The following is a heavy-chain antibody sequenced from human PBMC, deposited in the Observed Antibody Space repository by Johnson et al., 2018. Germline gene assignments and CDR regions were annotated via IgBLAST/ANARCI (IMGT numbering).Heavy chain of an antibody. CDR3: AKDWERAAVGTGGYFHH. J-gene: IGHJ1*01. CDR2: ISYDGSNK. CDR1: GFTFSAYG. D-gene: IGHD6-13*01. V-gene: IGHV3-30*18. Sequence: QVQLVQSGGGVVQPGRSLRLSCAASGFTFSAYGIHWVRQAPGKGLEWVAVISYDGSNKYFADSVKGRFTISRDNSKNTLYLKMNSLRAEDTAVYYCAKDWERAAVGTGGYFHHWGQGTLVTVSS.